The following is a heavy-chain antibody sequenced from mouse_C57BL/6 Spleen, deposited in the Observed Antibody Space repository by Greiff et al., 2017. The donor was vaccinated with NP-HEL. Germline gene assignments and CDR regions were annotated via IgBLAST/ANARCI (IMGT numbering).Heavy chain of an antibody. CDR2: IDPSDSET. CDR3: ARDRDYGSYYAMDY. Sequence: VQLHQPGAELVRPGSSVKLSCKASGYTFTSYWMHWVKQRPIQGLEWIGNIDPSDSETHYNQKFKDKATLTVDKSSSTAYMQLSSLTSEDSAVYYCARDRDYGSYYAMDYWGQGTSVTVSS. J-gene: IGHJ4*01. CDR1: GYTFTSYW. D-gene: IGHD1-1*01. V-gene: IGHV1-52*01.